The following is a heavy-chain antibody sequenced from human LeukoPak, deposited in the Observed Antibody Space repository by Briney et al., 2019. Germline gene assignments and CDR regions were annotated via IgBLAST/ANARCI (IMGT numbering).Heavy chain of an antibody. CDR1: GFTFSSYG. V-gene: IGHV3-30*18. CDR3: AKGLQRTPYYYYGMDV. D-gene: IGHD2-2*01. Sequence: GGSLRLSCAASGFTFSSYGMHWVRQAPGKGLEWVAVISYDGTNKYYADSVKGRFTISRDNSKNTLYLQMNSLRAEDTAVYYCAKGLQRTPYYYYGMDVWGQGTTVTVSS. CDR2: ISYDGTNK. J-gene: IGHJ6*02.